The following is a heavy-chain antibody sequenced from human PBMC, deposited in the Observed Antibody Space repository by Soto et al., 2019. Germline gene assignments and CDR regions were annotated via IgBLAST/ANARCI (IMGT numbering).Heavy chain of an antibody. CDR1: GFPFSDYY. CDR3: ARRRPTGYYNY. V-gene: IGHV3-11*05. Sequence: QVQLVESGGDLVKPGGSLRLSCAASGFPFSDYYMSWIRQAPGKGLGWVSSIGSSSSYTNYADSVKGRFTISRDNAKNSLYLQMNSLRAEDRAVYYCARRRPTGYYNYWGQGTLVTVSA. J-gene: IGHJ4*02. CDR2: IGSSSSYT. D-gene: IGHD3-9*01.